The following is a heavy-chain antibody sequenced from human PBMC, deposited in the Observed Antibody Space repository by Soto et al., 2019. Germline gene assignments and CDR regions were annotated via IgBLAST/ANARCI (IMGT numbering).Heavy chain of an antibody. CDR3: ARHGGEQQLVLYYYYGMDV. CDR2: IYYSGST. V-gene: IGHV4-39*01. Sequence: PTETLSLTCTVSGGSISSSSYYWGWIRQPPGKGLEWIGSIYYSGSTYYNPSLKSRVTISVDTSKNQFSLKLSSVTAADTAVYYCARHGGEQQLVLYYYYGMDVWGQGTTVTV. J-gene: IGHJ6*02. CDR1: GGSISSSSYY. D-gene: IGHD6-13*01.